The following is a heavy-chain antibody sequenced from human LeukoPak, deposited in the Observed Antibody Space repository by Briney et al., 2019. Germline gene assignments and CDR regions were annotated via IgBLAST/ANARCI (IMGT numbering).Heavy chain of an antibody. CDR2: IYSGPTT. D-gene: IGHD6-13*01. V-gene: IGHV3-66*01. J-gene: IGHJ6*02. CDR3: ARAPGQLYYYYGMDV. Sequence: GGSLRLSCVASGSTSGSTVSSNYMSWVRQAPGKGLEWVSVIYSGPTTYYADSVKGRFTISRDNSKNTLYLQMNSLRAEDTAVYYCARAPGQLYYYYGMDVWGQGTTVTVSS. CDR1: GSTSGSTVSSNY.